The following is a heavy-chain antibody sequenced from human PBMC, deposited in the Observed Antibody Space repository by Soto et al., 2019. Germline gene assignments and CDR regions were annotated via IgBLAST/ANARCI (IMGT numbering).Heavy chain of an antibody. CDR2: IKQEGSDK. J-gene: IGHJ6*02. V-gene: IGHV3-7*01. CDR3: ARASNSGSYYGRYGMDV. CDR1: GXTFSSYG. D-gene: IGHD1-26*01. Sequence: GSLKLSCAASGXTFSSYGMSWVRRAPGKGLEGVANIKQEGSDKYYVDSVKGRFTISRYNAKNSLYLQMNSLRDEDTAVYYGARASNSGSYYGRYGMDVWGQGTTVTVSS.